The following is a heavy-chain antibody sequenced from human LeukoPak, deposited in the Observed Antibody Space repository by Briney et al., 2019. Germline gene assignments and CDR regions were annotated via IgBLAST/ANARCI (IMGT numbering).Heavy chain of an antibody. CDR3: ARMTGSSGYYPTSPFDY. Sequence: SETLSLTCTVSGDSISSHYWSWIRQPPGKGLEWIGYISYSGSTNYNPSLESRVTISVDTSKNRFSLKLTSVTAADTAVYYCARMTGSSGYYPTSPFDYWGQGTLVTVSS. CDR1: GDSISSHY. CDR2: ISYSGST. V-gene: IGHV4-59*11. D-gene: IGHD3-22*01. J-gene: IGHJ4*02.